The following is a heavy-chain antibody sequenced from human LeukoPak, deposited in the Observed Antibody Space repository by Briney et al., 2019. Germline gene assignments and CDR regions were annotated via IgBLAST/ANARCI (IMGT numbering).Heavy chain of an antibody. V-gene: IGHV4-59*12. D-gene: IGHD3-22*01. J-gene: IGHJ4*02. Sequence: SETLSLTCTVSGGSISSYYWSWIRQPPGKGLEWIGYIYYSGSTNYNPSLKSRVTISVDTSKNQFSLKLSSVTAADTAVYYCASEEGYYYDSTGGFDYWGQGTLVTVSS. CDR2: IYYSGST. CDR3: ASEEGYYYDSTGGFDY. CDR1: GGSISSYY.